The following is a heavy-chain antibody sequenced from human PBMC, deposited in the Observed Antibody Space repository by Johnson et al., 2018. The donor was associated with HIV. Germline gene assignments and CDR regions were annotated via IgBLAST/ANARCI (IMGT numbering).Heavy chain of an antibody. CDR1: GFTFSDYY. V-gene: IGHV3-30*03. Sequence: QVQLVESGGGVVKPGGSLRLSCAASGFTFSDYYMSWIRQAPGKGLEWVAVISYDGSNKYYADSVKGRFTISRDNSKNTLYLQMNSLRAEDTAVYYCARAAAAATDAFDIWGQGTMVTVSS. J-gene: IGHJ3*02. CDR3: ARAAAAATDAFDI. CDR2: ISYDGSNK. D-gene: IGHD6-13*01.